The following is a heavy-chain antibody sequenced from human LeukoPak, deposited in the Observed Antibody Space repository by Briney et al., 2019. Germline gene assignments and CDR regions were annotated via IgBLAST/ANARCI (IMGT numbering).Heavy chain of an antibody. J-gene: IGHJ6*04. V-gene: IGHV1-3*01. CDR2: INAGNGNT. CDR3: AREGPHYGMDV. Sequence: GASVKVSCKASGYTFTSYAMHWVRQAPGQRLEWMGWINAGNGNTKYSQKFQGRVTTTRDTSASTAYMELSSLRSEDTAVYYCAREGPHYGMDVWGKGTTVTVSS. CDR1: GYTFTSYA.